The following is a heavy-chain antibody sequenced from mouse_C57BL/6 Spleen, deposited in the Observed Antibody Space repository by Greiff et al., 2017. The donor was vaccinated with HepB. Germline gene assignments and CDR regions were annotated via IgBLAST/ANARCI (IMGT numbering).Heavy chain of an antibody. J-gene: IGHJ3*01. CDR1: GYTFTSYW. CDR3: ARFLIYYGSAY. Sequence: QVQLQQPGAELVMPGASVKLSCKASGYTFTSYWMHWVKQRPGQGLEWIGEIDPSDSYTNYNQKFKGKSTLTVDKSSSTAYMQLSSLTSEDSAVYYCARFLIYYGSAYWGQGTLVTVSA. D-gene: IGHD2-1*01. CDR2: IDPSDSYT. V-gene: IGHV1-69*01.